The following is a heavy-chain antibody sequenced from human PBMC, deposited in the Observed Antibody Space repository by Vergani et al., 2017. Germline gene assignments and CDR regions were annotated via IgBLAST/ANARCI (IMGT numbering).Heavy chain of an antibody. J-gene: IGHJ4*02. CDR3: ARGVTVGASFDY. CDR2: IYYSGST. D-gene: IGHD1-26*01. CDR1: GGSISSYY. V-gene: IGHV4-59*01. Sequence: QVQLQESGPGLVKPSETLSLTCTVSGGSISSYYWSWTRQPPGKGLEWIGYIYYSGSTNYNPSLKSRVTISVDTSKNQFSLKLSSVTAADTAVYYCARGVTVGASFDYWGQGTLVTVSS.